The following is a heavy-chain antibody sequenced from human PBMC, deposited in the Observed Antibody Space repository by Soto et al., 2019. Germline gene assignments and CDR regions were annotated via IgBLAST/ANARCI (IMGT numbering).Heavy chain of an antibody. CDR2: INHSGST. V-gene: IGHV4-34*01. Sequence: QVQLQQWGAGLLKPSETLSLTCAVYGGSFSGYYWSWIRQPPGKGLEWIGEINHSGSTNYNPSLKSRVTIXVXXCTTQFSRKLSSVTAADTAVYYCARGGYSSGWYSYWGQGTLVTVSS. CDR3: ARGGYSSGWYSY. J-gene: IGHJ4*02. CDR1: GGSFSGYY. D-gene: IGHD6-19*01.